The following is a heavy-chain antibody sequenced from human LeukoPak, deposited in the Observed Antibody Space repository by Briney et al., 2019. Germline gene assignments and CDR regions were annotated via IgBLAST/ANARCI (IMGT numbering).Heavy chain of an antibody. Sequence: GGSLRLSCAASGFTFSSYAMSWVRQAPGKRLEWVSAISGSGGSTYYADSVKGRFTISRGNSKNTLYLQMNSLRAEDTAVYYCAKGRYCSGGSCYFSYYYYGMDVWGQGTTVTVSS. CDR2: ISGSGGST. V-gene: IGHV3-23*01. CDR1: GFTFSSYA. D-gene: IGHD2-15*01. J-gene: IGHJ6*02. CDR3: AKGRYCSGGSCYFSYYYYGMDV.